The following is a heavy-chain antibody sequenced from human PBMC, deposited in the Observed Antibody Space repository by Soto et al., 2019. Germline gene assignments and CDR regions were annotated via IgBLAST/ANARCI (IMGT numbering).Heavy chain of an antibody. D-gene: IGHD3-16*01. V-gene: IGHV4-30-2*01. CDR1: GGSISSDYYS. J-gene: IGHJ3*02. CDR3: ARLNRLRNDAFDI. Sequence: QVQLQESGSGLVKPSETLSLTCAVSGGSISSDYYSWSWTRQPPGKDLEWIGYIYHGGSTYYNPSLRSRVTLSVDTSKNHFSLRLTSVTAADTAVYSCARLNRLRNDAFDIWGQGTLVAVSS. CDR2: IYHGGST.